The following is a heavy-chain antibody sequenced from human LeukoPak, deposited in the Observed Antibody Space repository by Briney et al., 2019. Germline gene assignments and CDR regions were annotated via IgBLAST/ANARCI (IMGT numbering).Heavy chain of an antibody. CDR1: GFTLSSYW. CDR2: IKQDGSEK. V-gene: IGHV3-7*01. CDR3: ARDGTGAFDI. Sequence: GGSLRLSCEASGFTLSSYWTSWVRQAPGKGLEWVANIKQDGSEKYYVDSVKGRFTISRDNAKNSLYLQMNSLRAEDTAVYYCARDGTGAFDIWGQGTMVTVSS. D-gene: IGHD1-26*01. J-gene: IGHJ3*02.